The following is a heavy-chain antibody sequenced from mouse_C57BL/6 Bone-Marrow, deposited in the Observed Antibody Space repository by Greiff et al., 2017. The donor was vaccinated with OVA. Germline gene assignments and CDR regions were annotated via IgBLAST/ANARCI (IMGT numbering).Heavy chain of an antibody. CDR3: ARGRLDYAMDY. CDR2: IHPNSGST. CDR1: GYTFTSYW. D-gene: IGHD2-4*01. Sequence: QVHVKQPGAELVKPGASVKLSCKASGYTFTSYWMHWVKQRPGQGLEWIGMIHPNSGSTNYNEKFKSKATLTVDKSSSTAYMQLSSLTSEDSAVYYCARGRLDYAMDYWGQGTSVTVSS. V-gene: IGHV1-64*01. J-gene: IGHJ4*01.